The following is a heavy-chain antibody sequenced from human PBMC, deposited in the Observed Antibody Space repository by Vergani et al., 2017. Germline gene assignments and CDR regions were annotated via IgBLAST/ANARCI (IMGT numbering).Heavy chain of an antibody. J-gene: IGHJ3*02. CDR1: GGTFSSYA. Sequence: QVQLVQSGAEVKKPGSSVKVSCKASGGTFSSYAISWVRQAPGQGLEWMGRINPNSGGTNYAQKFQGRVTMTRDTSISTAYMELSRLRSDDTAVYYCARDQAWELQDDDAFDIWGQGTMVTVSS. CDR2: INPNSGGT. V-gene: IGHV1-2*02. CDR3: ARDQAWELQDDDAFDI. D-gene: IGHD1-26*01.